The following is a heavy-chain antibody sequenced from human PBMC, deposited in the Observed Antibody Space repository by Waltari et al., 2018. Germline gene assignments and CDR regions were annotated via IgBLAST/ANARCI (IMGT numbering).Heavy chain of an antibody. CDR3: ARVHCGGDCYPSYYDGLDV. J-gene: IGHJ6*02. D-gene: IGHD2-21*02. Sequence: EVQLMESGGGFVQPGGSLRLSCEGSGYTFSSHWMSWVGQAPGRGRGWGTSIKEDGSATYHGDSVRGRFFISRDNTKKTLYLDMNSLRVEDTAVYFCARVHCGGDCYPSYYDGLDVWGRGTAVTVSS. CDR2: IKEDGSAT. V-gene: IGHV3-7*04. CDR1: GYTFSSHW.